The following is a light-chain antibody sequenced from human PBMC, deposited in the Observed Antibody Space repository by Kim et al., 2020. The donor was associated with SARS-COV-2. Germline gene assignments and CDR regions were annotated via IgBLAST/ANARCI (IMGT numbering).Light chain of an antibody. CDR1: QSISTY. J-gene: IGKJ4*01. CDR2: AAS. V-gene: IGKV1-39*01. CDR3: QQSHTTPLLT. Sequence: DFQMTQSPSSLAASVGDRVTIACRASQSISTYLNWYQQKPGKAPKLLIYAASTLQTGVPSRFSGSGSGTEFTLTIGSLQPEDFATYYCQQSHTTPLLTFGGGTKVDIK.